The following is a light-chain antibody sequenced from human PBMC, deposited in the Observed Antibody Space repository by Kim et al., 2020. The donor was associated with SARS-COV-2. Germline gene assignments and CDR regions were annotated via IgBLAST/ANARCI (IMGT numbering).Light chain of an antibody. CDR2: RDN. Sequence: QAGLTQPPSVSKGLRQTATLTCTGNSDNVGNRGAAWLQQHQGHPPKLLSDRDNSRPSGTSGRFSASRSGNTASLTITGLQPEDEADYYCSAWDTSLSAWVFGGGTQLTV. J-gene: IGLJ3*02. CDR1: SDNVGNRG. CDR3: SAWDTSLSAWV. V-gene: IGLV10-54*01.